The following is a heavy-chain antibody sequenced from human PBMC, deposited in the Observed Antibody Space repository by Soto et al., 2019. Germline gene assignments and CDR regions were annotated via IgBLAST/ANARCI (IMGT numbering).Heavy chain of an antibody. D-gene: IGHD2-2*01. Sequence: GGSLRLSCAASGFTFSSYSMNWVRQASGKGLEWVGRIRSKANSYATAYAASVKGRFTISRDDSKNTAYLQMNSLKTEDTAVYYCARVPDYWGQGILVTVSS. J-gene: IGHJ4*02. CDR2: IRSKANSYAT. V-gene: IGHV3-73*01. CDR3: ARVPDY. CDR1: GFTFSSYS.